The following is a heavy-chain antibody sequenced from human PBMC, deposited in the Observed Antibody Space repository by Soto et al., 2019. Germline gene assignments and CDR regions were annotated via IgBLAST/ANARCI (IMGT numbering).Heavy chain of an antibody. D-gene: IGHD6-13*01. CDR2: ISYDGSTK. V-gene: IGHV3-30*03. J-gene: IGHJ1*01. CDR1: GFTFSSYG. Sequence: QVQLVESGGGVVQPGRSLRLSCAASGFTFSSYGMHWVRQAPGKGLEWVAVISYDGSTKDYADSVKGRFTISRDNSKNTLYLQMNSLRAEDTAVYYCAGPPYGSSSWYGNFQHWGQGTLVTVSS. CDR3: AGPPYGSSSWYGNFQH.